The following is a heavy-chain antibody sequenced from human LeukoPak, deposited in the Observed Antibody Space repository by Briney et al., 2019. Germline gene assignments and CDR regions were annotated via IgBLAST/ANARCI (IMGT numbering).Heavy chain of an antibody. CDR1: GFTFSTYS. V-gene: IGHV3-21*01. Sequence: GSLRLSCAASGFTFSTYSMNWVRQAPGKGLEWVSSITSGGTYIYYADSVKGRFTISRDNAKNSLYLQMNSLRAEGTAVYYCARVQTDSSGDYYGFDYWGQGTLVTVSS. J-gene: IGHJ4*02. CDR3: ARVQTDSSGDYYGFDY. D-gene: IGHD3-22*01. CDR2: ITSGGTYI.